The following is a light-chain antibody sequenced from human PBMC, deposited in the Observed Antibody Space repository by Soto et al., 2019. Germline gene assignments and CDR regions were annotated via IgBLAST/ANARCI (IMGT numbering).Light chain of an antibody. CDR2: GAS. J-gene: IGKJ5*01. CDR3: QQNNRWHHIT. CDR1: QSVSSN. V-gene: IGKV3-15*01. Sequence: EIVMTQSPAALSLSPRERATLSFRASQSVSSNLAWYHQKPGRAPRLLIYGASTRANGIPARFSGSGSGTQFTLTISRLQSEDSAVYFCQQNNRWHHITFGQGTRLEIK.